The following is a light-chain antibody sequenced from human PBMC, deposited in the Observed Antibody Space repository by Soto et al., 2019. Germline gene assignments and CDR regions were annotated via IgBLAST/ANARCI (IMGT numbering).Light chain of an antibody. J-gene: IGKJ5*01. V-gene: IGKV1-12*01. CDR3: QQANSFLGVT. CDR1: QGIRSW. Sequence: DIQMTQSPSSVSASVGDRVTITCRASQGIRSWLAWYQQKPGKAPKLLIYAASNLQSGVPSRFSGSGSGTDFTLTISSLQPEDFATYYCQQANSFLGVTFGQGTRLEIK. CDR2: AAS.